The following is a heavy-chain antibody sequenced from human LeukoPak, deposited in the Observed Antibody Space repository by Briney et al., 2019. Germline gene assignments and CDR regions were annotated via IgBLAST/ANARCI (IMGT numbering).Heavy chain of an antibody. Sequence: SETLSLTCTVSGGSISSYYWSWIRQPPGKGLEWIGYIYYSGSTNYNPSLKSRVTISVDTSKNQFSLKLSSVTAADTAAYYCARSSYDSSGYYSHLDYWGQGTLVTVSS. V-gene: IGHV4-59*01. J-gene: IGHJ4*02. CDR3: ARSSYDSSGYYSHLDY. CDR1: GGSISSYY. D-gene: IGHD3-22*01. CDR2: IYYSGST.